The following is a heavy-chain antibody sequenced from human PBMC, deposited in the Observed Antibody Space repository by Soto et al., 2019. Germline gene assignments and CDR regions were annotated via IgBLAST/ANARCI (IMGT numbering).Heavy chain of an antibody. V-gene: IGHV3-23*01. J-gene: IGHJ4*02. Sequence: EVQLLESGGRLVQPGGSLRLSCAASGFTFSSYTMSWVRQAPGKGLQWISAVSGSGGGTYYADSVKGRFTISRDNSKDTLYLQMNNLRAEDTAVYYCAKPPDYNWNDYWGQGTLVTVSS. CDR3: AKPPDYNWNDY. CDR1: GFTFSSYT. D-gene: IGHD1-20*01. CDR2: VSGSGGGT.